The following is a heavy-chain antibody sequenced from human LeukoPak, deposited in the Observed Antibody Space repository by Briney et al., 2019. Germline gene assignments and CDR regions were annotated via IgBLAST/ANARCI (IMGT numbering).Heavy chain of an antibody. Sequence: GGSLRLSCAATGFSFKDYGMHWVRRPPGKGLEWVSAINWNGGSTDYADSVKGRFTISRDNAKSSLYLQLSSLRPEDTAVYYCAKHLRATNTYSFFGLDVWGLGTTVTVSS. CDR3: AKHLRATNTYSFFGLDV. V-gene: IGHV3-9*01. CDR1: GFSFKDYG. CDR2: INWNGGST. J-gene: IGHJ6*02. D-gene: IGHD1-26*01.